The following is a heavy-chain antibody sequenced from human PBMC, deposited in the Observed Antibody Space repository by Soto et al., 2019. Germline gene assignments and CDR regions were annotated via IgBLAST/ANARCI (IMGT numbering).Heavy chain of an antibody. Sequence: QVQFVQSGAEVKKPGASVRLSCKPSGYTLPNYSIQWVRQAAGQGLQWLGWINPGTGYRESSQGFQGRLTISMDNSATRNYMDLASMTPEGTAVYFCTIDRDGVNPFDYWGQGNWVTVSS. CDR1: GYTLPNYS. CDR2: INPGTGYR. V-gene: IGHV1-3*01. J-gene: IGHJ4*02. CDR3: TIDRDGVNPFDY. D-gene: IGHD2-8*01.